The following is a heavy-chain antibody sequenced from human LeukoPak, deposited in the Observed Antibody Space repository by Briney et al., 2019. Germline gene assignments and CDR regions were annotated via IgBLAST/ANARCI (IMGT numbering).Heavy chain of an antibody. J-gene: IGHJ6*03. CDR2: MNHSGST. V-gene: IGHV4-34*01. D-gene: IGHD1-14*01. Sequence: SETLSLTFAVYGGSFSGYYWSWIRQPPGKGLEWIGEMNHSGSTNYNPSLKSRVTISVDTSKNQFSLKLSSVTAADTAVYYCARDTLTAPFYYSYMDVWGKGTTVTVSS. CDR1: GGSFSGYY. CDR3: ARDTLTAPFYYSYMDV.